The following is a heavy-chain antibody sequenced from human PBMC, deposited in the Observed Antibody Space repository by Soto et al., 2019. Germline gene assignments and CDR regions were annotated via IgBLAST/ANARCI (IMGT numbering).Heavy chain of an antibody. D-gene: IGHD3-10*01. V-gene: IGHV1-69*19. CDR1: GGTFNTYA. CDR2: ISPMFGAA. Sequence: QVQLVQSGAEMKKPGSSVKVSCQSSGGTFNTYAMNWVRQAPGQGPEWMGDISPMFGAANYAPKFQGRVTITSDEPTGTSYMQLRSLTSEDTALYFCAREAPVHTPAFVYWGQGTLVTVSS. CDR3: AREAPVHTPAFVY. J-gene: IGHJ4*02.